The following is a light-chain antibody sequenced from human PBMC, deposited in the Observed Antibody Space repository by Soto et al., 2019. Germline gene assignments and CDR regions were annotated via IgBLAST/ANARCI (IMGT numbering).Light chain of an antibody. CDR1: QDISSW. V-gene: IGKV1-12*01. CDR3: QQANTFPIT. Sequence: DIRMTQSPSSVSASVGDRVTITCRASQDISSWLAWYQQKPGLAPKLLIYGASTLEEGVPSRFRGSGSGTDFTLTITSLQPEDSATFFCQQANTFPITFGQPTRLEIK. CDR2: GAS. J-gene: IGKJ5*01.